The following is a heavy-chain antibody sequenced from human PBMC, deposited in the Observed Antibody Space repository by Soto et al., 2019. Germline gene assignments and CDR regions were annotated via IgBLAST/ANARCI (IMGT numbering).Heavy chain of an antibody. CDR3: ARSYGGNSGESYYYYYGMDV. Sequence: QVQLVQSGAEVKKPGASVKVSCKASGYTFTSYGISWVREAPGQGLEWKGWISTYNGNTNYAQKLQGRVTMTTDTSTSTAYMELRSLRSHDTAVYYCARSYGGNSGESYYYYYGMDVWCQGTTVTVSS. V-gene: IGHV1-18*01. J-gene: IGHJ6*02. D-gene: IGHD4-17*01. CDR1: GYTFTSYG. CDR2: ISTYNGNT.